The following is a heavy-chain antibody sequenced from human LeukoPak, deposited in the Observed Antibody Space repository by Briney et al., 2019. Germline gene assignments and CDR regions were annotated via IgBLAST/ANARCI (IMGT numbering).Heavy chain of an antibody. CDR1: GGSISSGDYY. V-gene: IGHV4-30-4*01. J-gene: IGHJ5*02. D-gene: IGHD1-7*01. CDR3: ARRLGSGLGLIDP. Sequence: PSETLSLTCTVSGGSISSGDYYWSWIRQPPGKGLEWIGYIYYSGSTYYNPSLKSRITISVDTSKNQFSLKLSSVAAADTAVYYCARRLGSGLGLIDPWGQGTLVTVSS. CDR2: IYYSGST.